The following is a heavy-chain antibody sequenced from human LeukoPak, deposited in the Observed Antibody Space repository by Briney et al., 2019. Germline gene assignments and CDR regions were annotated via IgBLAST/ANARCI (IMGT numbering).Heavy chain of an antibody. D-gene: IGHD3-16*02. CDR1: GYTFTSYA. Sequence: GASVKVSCKASGYTFTSYAMHWVRQAPGQRLEWMGWINAGNGNTKYSQKFQGRVTITRDTSASTAYMELSSLRSEDTAVYYCARVRNDYVWGSYPAWPLDYWGQGTLVTVSS. CDR3: ARVRNDYVWGSYPAWPLDY. CDR2: INAGNGNT. V-gene: IGHV1-3*01. J-gene: IGHJ4*02.